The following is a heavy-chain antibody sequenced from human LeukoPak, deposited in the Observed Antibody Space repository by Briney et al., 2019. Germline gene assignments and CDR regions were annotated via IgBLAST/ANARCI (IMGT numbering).Heavy chain of an antibody. D-gene: IGHD3-22*01. Sequence: SETLSLTCTVSGGSISRGGYCWSWIRQHPGKGLEWIGYIDYSGSTFYNPSLKSRLTMSIDTSKNQFSLKLSSVTAADTAVYYCAVDTSGYRIFNYWGQGTLVTVSS. CDR1: GGSISRGGYC. J-gene: IGHJ4*02. CDR3: AVDTSGYRIFNY. CDR2: IDYSGST. V-gene: IGHV4-31*03.